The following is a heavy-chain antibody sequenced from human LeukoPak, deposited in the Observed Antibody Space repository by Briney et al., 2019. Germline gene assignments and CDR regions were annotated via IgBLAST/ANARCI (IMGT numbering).Heavy chain of an antibody. CDR1: GGSICSYY. V-gene: IGHV4-59*08. CDR3: ARYSSSSSALDY. J-gene: IGHJ4*02. Sequence: SETLSLTCTVSGGSICSYYWTWIRQPPGKGLEWIGYIYYSGSTNYNPSLKSRLTISLDTSKNQFSLKLSSVTAADTAVYYCARYSSSSSALDYWGQGTLVTVSS. D-gene: IGHD6-6*01. CDR2: IYYSGST.